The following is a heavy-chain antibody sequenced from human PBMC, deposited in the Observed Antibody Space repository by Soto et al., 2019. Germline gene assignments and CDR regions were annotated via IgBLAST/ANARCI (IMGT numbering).Heavy chain of an antibody. D-gene: IGHD6-19*01. Sequence: EVQLVESGGGLVQPGGSLRLSCAASGFTFSPYWMHWVRQTPGKGLMWVSRIDDTGTIITYADSVKGRFTISRDNAKNTLYLQMDRLRAEDTAIYYCARDQTVTGPTTFDYCGQGTLVTVSS. CDR1: GFTFSPYW. CDR3: ARDQTVTGPTTFDY. J-gene: IGHJ4*02. V-gene: IGHV3-74*01. CDR2: IDDTGTII.